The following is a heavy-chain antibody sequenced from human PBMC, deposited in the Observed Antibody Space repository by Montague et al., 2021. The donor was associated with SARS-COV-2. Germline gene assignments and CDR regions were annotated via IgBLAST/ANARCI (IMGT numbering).Heavy chain of an antibody. V-gene: IGHV4-59*01. Sequence: SETLSLTCTVSGGSISSYYWSWIRQPPGKGLEWIGYIYYSGSTNYNPSLKSRFTISVDTSKNQFSLKLSSVTAADTAVYYCARGSGWMGNAFDIWGQGTMVTVSS. CDR2: IYYSGST. D-gene: IGHD6-19*01. CDR3: ARGSGWMGNAFDI. CDR1: GGSISSYY. J-gene: IGHJ3*02.